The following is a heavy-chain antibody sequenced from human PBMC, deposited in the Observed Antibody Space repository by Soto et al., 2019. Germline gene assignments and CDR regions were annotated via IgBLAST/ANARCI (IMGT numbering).Heavy chain of an antibody. D-gene: IGHD6-19*01. V-gene: IGHV1-18*01. J-gene: IGHJ4*02. CDR2: ISAYNGNT. CDR3: AREPSGWPRFDY. CDR1: GYTFASXG. Sequence: KASGYTFASXGISWVRQAPGQGLEWMGWISAYNGNTNYAQKLQGRVTMTTDTSTSTAYMELRSLRSDDTAVYYCAREPSGWPRFDYWGQGTLVTVS.